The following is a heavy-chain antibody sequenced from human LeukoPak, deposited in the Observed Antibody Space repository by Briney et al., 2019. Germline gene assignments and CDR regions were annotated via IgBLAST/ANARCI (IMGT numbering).Heavy chain of an antibody. V-gene: IGHV1-69*13. CDR2: ITPIFGSA. J-gene: IGHJ5*02. CDR1: GYSFNDKY. Sequence: GASVKVSCKASGYSFNDKYLHWVRQTPGQGLEWMGGITPIFGSAKYAQKFQDRVTITADESTSTVYMEVSSLRSEDTAVYYCARDHRLQLENWFDPWGQGTLVTVSS. D-gene: IGHD6-13*01. CDR3: ARDHRLQLENWFDP.